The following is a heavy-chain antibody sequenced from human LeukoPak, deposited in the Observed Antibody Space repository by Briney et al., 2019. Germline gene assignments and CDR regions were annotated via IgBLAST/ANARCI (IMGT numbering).Heavy chain of an antibody. J-gene: IGHJ4*02. CDR3: AREFIGYCSSTSCFSFGY. Sequence: GGSLRLSCAASGFTFSSYGMHWVRQAPGKGLEWVSYISKSGSTIYYADSVKGRFTISRDNSKNTLYLQMNSLRAEDTAVYSCAREFIGYCSSTSCFSFGYWGQGTLVTVSS. CDR1: GFTFSSYG. CDR2: ISKSGSTI. D-gene: IGHD2-2*01. V-gene: IGHV3-48*01.